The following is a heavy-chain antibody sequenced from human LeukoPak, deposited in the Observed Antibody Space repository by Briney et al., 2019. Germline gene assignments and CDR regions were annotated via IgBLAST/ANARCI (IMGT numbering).Heavy chain of an antibody. V-gene: IGHV3-7*01. CDR1: GFTFSNYW. Sequence: GGSLRLSCAASGFTFSNYWMNWVRQAPGKGLECLANIKQDGSETYYADSVKGRFTISRDNAKNSLYLQMNSLRAEDTAVYYCAREEGGYYYDSSGYVHPPAWGQGTLVTVSS. J-gene: IGHJ5*02. CDR3: AREEGGYYYDSSGYVHPPA. D-gene: IGHD3-22*01. CDR2: IKQDGSET.